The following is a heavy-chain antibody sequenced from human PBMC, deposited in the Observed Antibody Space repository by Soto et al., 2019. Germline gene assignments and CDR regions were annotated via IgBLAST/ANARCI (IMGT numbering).Heavy chain of an antibody. Sequence: QVQLQESGPGLVKPSETLSLTCTVSGGSISSYYWSWIRQPPGKGLEWIGYIYYSGNTNYNPSLTNGVTISVDAPKIQFSLTLSSVTAADTAVYYCARRYGDCFDFWGQGTLVTVSS. J-gene: IGHJ4*02. V-gene: IGHV4-59*08. CDR3: ARRYGDCFDF. CDR1: GGSISSYY. D-gene: IGHD4-17*01. CDR2: IYYSGNT.